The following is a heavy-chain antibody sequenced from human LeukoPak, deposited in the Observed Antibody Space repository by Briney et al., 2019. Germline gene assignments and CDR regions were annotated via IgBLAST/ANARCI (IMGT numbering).Heavy chain of an antibody. CDR1: GDSVSSNTAA. J-gene: IGHJ4*02. CDR2: TYLRSKWFH. D-gene: IGHD5-18*01. CDR3: ARGALAAQLL. Sequence: SQTLSLTCAISGDSVSSNTAAWNWIRQSPSRGLEWLGRTYLRSKWFHNYAESLESRMIITPDTSRNQFSLQLNSVTPDDTAVYYCARGALAAQLLWGQGTVVTVSS. V-gene: IGHV6-1*01.